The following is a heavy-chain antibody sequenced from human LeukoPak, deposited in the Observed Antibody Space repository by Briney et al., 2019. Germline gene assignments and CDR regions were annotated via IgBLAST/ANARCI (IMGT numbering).Heavy chain of an antibody. CDR2: IKQDGSEK. CDR1: GFTFSSYE. J-gene: IGHJ4*02. Sequence: PGGSLRLSCAASGFTFSSYEMNWVRQAPGKGLEWVANIKQDGSEKYYVDSVKGRFSISRDNAKNSLYLQMNSLRAEDTAVYYCARAISGSHLFDNWGQGTLVTVSS. V-gene: IGHV3-7*01. D-gene: IGHD3-10*01. CDR3: ARAISGSHLFDN.